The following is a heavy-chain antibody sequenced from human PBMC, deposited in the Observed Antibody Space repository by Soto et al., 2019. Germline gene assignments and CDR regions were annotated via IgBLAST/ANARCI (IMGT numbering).Heavy chain of an antibody. CDR2: ISAYNGNT. J-gene: IGHJ6*03. CDR3: ARGSTTVTTYYYYYYMDV. V-gene: IGHV1-18*01. CDR1: GYTFTSYG. D-gene: IGHD4-17*01. Sequence: ASVKVSCKASGYTFTSYGISWVRQAPGQGLEWMGWISAYNGNTNYAQKFQGWVTMTRDTSISTAYMGLSRLRSDDTAVYYCARGSTTVTTYYYYYYMDVWGKGTTVTVSS.